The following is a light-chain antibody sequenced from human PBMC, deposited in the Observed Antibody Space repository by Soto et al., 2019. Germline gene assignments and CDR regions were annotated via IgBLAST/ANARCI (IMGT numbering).Light chain of an antibody. CDR3: CSYAGSSTVV. CDR1: SSDVGSYNL. J-gene: IGLJ2*01. Sequence: QSALTQPASVSGSPGQSITISCTGTSSDVGSYNLVSWYQQHPGKAPKLMIYEGSKRPSGVSNRFSGSKSGNTAFLTISGLQAEDEADYYYCSYAGSSTVVSGGGTKLTVL. V-gene: IGLV2-23*01. CDR2: EGS.